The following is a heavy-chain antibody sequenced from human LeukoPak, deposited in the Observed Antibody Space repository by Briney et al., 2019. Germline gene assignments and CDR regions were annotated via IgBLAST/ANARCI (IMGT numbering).Heavy chain of an antibody. Sequence: PGGSLRLSCSASGFTFSIYAMGWVRQGPVRGLEWVASISGSSHITTYTDSLKGRFTISRDNSKNTLYLQINSLRDDDTALYYCGKYLQPSGFPYALDTWGQGTMVTVSS. J-gene: IGHJ3*02. D-gene: IGHD5-12*01. V-gene: IGHV3-23*01. CDR1: GFTFSIYA. CDR3: GKYLQPSGFPYALDT. CDR2: ISGSSHIT.